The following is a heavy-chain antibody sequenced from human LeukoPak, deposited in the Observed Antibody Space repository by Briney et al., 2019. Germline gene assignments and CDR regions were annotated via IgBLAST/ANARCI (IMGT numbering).Heavy chain of an antibody. V-gene: IGHV1-69*05. CDR2: IIPIFGTA. CDR3: ARSDFGSSTTAQGYDYYYMDV. CDR1: GYTFTTYD. D-gene: IGHD2-2*01. J-gene: IGHJ6*03. Sequence: SVKVSCKASGYTFTTYDINWVRQAPGQGLEWMGGIIPIFGTANYAQKFQGRVTITTDESTSTAYMGLSSLRSEDTAVYYCARSDFGSSTTAQGYDYYYMDVWGKGTTVTVSS.